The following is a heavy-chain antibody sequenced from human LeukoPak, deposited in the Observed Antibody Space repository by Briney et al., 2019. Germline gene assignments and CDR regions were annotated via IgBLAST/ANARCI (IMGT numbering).Heavy chain of an antibody. V-gene: IGHV4-39*01. CDR1: GGSISSYY. D-gene: IGHD3-22*01. Sequence: SETLSLTCTVSGGSISSYYWGWIRQPPGKGLEWIGSIYYSGSTYYNPSLKSRVTISVDTSKNQFSLKLSSVTAADTAVYYCAAFYDSSGYYYGANDAFDIWGQGTMVTVSS. CDR3: AAFYDSSGYYYGANDAFDI. J-gene: IGHJ3*02. CDR2: IYYSGST.